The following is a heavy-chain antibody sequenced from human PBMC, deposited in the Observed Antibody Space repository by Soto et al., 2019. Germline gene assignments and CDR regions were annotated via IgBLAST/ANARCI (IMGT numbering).Heavy chain of an antibody. CDR3: TTKYPRGGDI. J-gene: IGHJ3*02. D-gene: IGHD2-2*01. CDR2: IKSKTDGGTT. CDR1: GFTFINAW. Sequence: EVQLVESGGGLVKPGGSLRLSCAASGFTFINAWMSWVRQAPGKGLEWVGRIKSKTDGGTTDYAAPEKGRFTISRDDSKNTLYLQMNSLKTEDTALYYCTTKYPRGGDIWGQGTMVTVSS. V-gene: IGHV3-15*01.